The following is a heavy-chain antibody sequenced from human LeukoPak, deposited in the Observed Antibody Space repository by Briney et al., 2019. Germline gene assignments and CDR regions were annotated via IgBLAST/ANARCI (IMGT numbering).Heavy chain of an antibody. CDR3: ARNSTVTSPSTGYFDC. CDR2: VYYSGST. D-gene: IGHD4-17*01. CDR1: GYSISSGDY. J-gene: IGHJ4*02. Sequence: SETLSLTCAVSGYSISSGDYWGWIRQPPGKGLQWIGSVYYSGSTHYNPSLKSRVTISVGRSRNQFSLRLSSVTAADTAVYYCARNSTVTSPSTGYFDCWGQGTLATVSS. V-gene: IGHV4-38-2*01.